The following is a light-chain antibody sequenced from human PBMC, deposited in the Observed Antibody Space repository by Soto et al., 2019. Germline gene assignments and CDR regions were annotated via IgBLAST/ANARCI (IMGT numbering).Light chain of an antibody. J-gene: IGLJ3*02. Sequence: QSALTQPRSVSGSPGQSVTISCTGTSSDVGAYVYVSWYQQHPGKAPKLIIYDVSKRPSGVPDRFSGSKSGNTASLTISGLQAEDGADYYCCSYAGSQTWVFGGGTKLTVL. CDR1: SSDVGAYVY. CDR2: DVS. CDR3: CSYAGSQTWV. V-gene: IGLV2-11*01.